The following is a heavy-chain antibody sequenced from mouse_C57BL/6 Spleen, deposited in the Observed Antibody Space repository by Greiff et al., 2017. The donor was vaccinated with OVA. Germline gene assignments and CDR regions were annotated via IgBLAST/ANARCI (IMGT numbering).Heavy chain of an antibody. CDR1: GYTFTSYW. J-gene: IGHJ1*03. V-gene: IGHV1-64*01. D-gene: IGHD2-2*01. CDR2: IHPNSGST. Sequence: QVQLQQPGAELVKPGASVKLSCKASGYTFTSYWMHWVKQRPGQGLEWIGMIHPNSGSTNYNEKFKSKATLTVDKSSSTAYMQLSSLTSEDSAVYYGARKGYDGGYWYFDVWGKGTTVTVSS. CDR3: ARKGYDGGYWYFDV.